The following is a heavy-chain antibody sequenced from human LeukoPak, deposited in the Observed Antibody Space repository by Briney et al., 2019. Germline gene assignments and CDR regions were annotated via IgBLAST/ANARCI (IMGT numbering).Heavy chain of an antibody. CDR2: MYYSGNS. Sequence: SETLSLTCSVSGVSVGSAGYYWTWIRHPPGKGLEWIGYMYYSGNSNYNPFLKSRVTMSLDPSKNRFSLKLSSVTAADTAVYYCARSQSQSGSYRYYFTYWGQGTLVTVSS. CDR3: ARSQSQSGSYRYYFTY. CDR1: GVSVGSAGYY. D-gene: IGHD1-26*01. J-gene: IGHJ4*02. V-gene: IGHV4-61*08.